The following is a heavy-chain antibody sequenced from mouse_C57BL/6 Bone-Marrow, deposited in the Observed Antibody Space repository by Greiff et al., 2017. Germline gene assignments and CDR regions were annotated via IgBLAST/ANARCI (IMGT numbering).Heavy chain of an antibody. CDR2: IDPSDSYT. J-gene: IGHJ1*03. V-gene: IGHV1-69*01. CDR3: ARTGYYGNYWYFDV. Sequence: VQLQQPGAELVMPGASVKLSCKASGYTFTSYWMHWVKQRPGQGLEWIGEIDPSDSYTNYNQKFKGKSTLTVDKSSSTAYMQRSSLTSEDSAVYYCARTGYYGNYWYFDVWGTGTTVTVSS. CDR1: GYTFTSYW. D-gene: IGHD2-1*01.